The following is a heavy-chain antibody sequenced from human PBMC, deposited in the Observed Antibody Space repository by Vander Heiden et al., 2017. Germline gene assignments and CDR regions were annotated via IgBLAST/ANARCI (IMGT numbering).Heavy chain of an antibody. CDR2: INHSGST. V-gene: IGHV4-34*04. J-gene: IGHJ3*02. Sequence: QVQLQQWGAGLLKPSETLSLTCAVYGGSFSVYDWSCIRQPPGKGLEWIGEINHSGSTNHNPSLKSRATILVDTSKSQYSLKLSSVTAADTAVYYCARGQSPEYSSPGGVSAFDIWGQGTMVSVSS. D-gene: IGHD6-6*01. CDR1: GGSFSVYD. CDR3: ARGQSPEYSSPGGVSAFDI.